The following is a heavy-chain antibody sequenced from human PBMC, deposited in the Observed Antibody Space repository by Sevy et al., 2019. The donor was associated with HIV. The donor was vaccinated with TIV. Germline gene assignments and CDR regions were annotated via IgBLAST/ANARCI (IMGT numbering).Heavy chain of an antibody. CDR2: INSSSSYI. V-gene: IGHV3-21*01. Sequence: GGSLRLSCAASGFTFSSYSMNWVRQAPGKGLEWVSSINSSSSYIYYADSVKSRFNISRDNAKNSLYLQMNSLRAEDTAVYYCARRGVTMVRGVPGVGWFDPWGQGTLVTVSS. CDR3: ARRGVTMVRGVPGVGWFDP. CDR1: GFTFSSYS. J-gene: IGHJ5*02. D-gene: IGHD3-10*01.